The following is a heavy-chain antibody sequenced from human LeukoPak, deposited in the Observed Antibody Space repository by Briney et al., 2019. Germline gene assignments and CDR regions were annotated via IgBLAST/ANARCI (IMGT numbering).Heavy chain of an antibody. V-gene: IGHV4-4*07. J-gene: IGHJ5*02. CDR1: GASISGFH. CDR2: IYATGDT. CDR3: ARGHFGQNWIDP. Sequence: SETLSLTCAVSGASISGFHWSWIRQPAGEGLEWIGRIYATGDTNYNPSLKSRVTMSVDTSKNQFSLKLTSLTAADTAMYYCARGHFGQNWIDPWGQGTLVIVSS. D-gene: IGHD3-10*01.